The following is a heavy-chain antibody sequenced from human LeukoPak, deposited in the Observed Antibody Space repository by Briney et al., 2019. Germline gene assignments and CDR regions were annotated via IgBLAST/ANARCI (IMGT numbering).Heavy chain of an antibody. J-gene: IGHJ3*02. Sequence: ASVKVSCKASGGTFSSYAISWVRQAPGQGLEWMGGIIPIFGTANYAQKFQGRVTITTDESTSTAYMELSSLRSEDTAVYYCARVDSGPSGLRFAFDIWGQGTMVAVSS. CDR2: IIPIFGTA. CDR1: GGTFSSYA. V-gene: IGHV1-69*05. CDR3: ARVDSGPSGLRFAFDI. D-gene: IGHD3/OR15-3a*01.